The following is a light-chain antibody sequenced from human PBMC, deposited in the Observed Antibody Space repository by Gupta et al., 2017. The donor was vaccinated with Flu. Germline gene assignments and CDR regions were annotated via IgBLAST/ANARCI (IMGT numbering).Light chain of an antibody. J-gene: IGKJ5*01. CDR1: QSFSSSY. CDR2: GAS. CDR3: HQHRGT. V-gene: IGKV3-20*01. Sequence: EIVLTQSPGTLSLSPGERATLSCRASQSFSSSYLAWYQKKPGQAPRLLISGASSRATGIPDRFSGSGSGTDFTLTISRLEPEDFAVYYCHQHRGTFGQGTRLEIK.